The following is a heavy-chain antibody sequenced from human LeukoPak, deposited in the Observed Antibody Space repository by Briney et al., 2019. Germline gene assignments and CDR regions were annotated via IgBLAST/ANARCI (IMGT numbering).Heavy chain of an antibody. CDR2: IRYDGSNK. D-gene: IGHD1-1*01. Sequence: QPGGSLRLSCAASGFTFSSYGMHWVRQAPGKGLEWVAFIRYDGSNKYYADSVRGRFTISRDNSKNTLYMKMNSLRAEATAVYYCAKGTLLKGTVDYWGQGTLVTVSS. CDR1: GFTFSSYG. V-gene: IGHV3-30*02. J-gene: IGHJ4*02. CDR3: AKGTLLKGTVDY.